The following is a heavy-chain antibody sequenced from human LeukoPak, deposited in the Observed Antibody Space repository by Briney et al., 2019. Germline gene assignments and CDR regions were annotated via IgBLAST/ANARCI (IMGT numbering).Heavy chain of an antibody. CDR1: GFTFSSYS. J-gene: IGHJ4*02. CDR2: ISSSSSTI. D-gene: IGHD2-15*01. V-gene: IGHV3-48*01. Sequence: GGSLRLSCAASGFTFSSYSMNWVRQAPGKGLEWVSYISSSSSTIYYADSVKGRFTISRDNSKNTLYLQMNSLRAEDTAVYYCAKDLVGYCSGGSCYSRWEGLDYWGQGTLVTVSS. CDR3: AKDLVGYCSGGSCYSRWEGLDY.